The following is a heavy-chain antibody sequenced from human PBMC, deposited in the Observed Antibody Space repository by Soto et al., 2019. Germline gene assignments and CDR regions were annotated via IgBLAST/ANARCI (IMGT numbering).Heavy chain of an antibody. CDR1: GFTFSNYA. V-gene: IGHV3-30-3*01. D-gene: IGHD2-15*01. CDR3: VRDTAYCSGGTCYSSHGMDV. CDR2: ISYDGSNK. J-gene: IGHJ6*02. Sequence: QVQLVESGGGVVQPGRSLRLSCAASGFTFSNYAIHWVRQAPGKGLEWVAVISYDGSNKYYADSVKGRFTISRDNSKNTLYLEINSLRVEDTAVYHCVRDTAYCSGGTCYSSHGMDVWGQGTTVTVSS.